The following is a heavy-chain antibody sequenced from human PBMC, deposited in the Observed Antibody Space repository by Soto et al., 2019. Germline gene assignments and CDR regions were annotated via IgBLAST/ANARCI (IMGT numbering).Heavy chain of an antibody. J-gene: IGHJ5*02. CDR3: ARDRRLITMVRGVSLWFDP. Sequence: SETLSLTCAVYGGSFSGYYWSWIRQPPGKGLEWIGEINHSGSTNYNPSLKSRVTISVDTSKNQFSLKLSSVTAADTAVYYCARDRRLITMVRGVSLWFDPWGQGTLVTVSP. CDR2: INHSGST. CDR1: GGSFSGYY. D-gene: IGHD3-10*01. V-gene: IGHV4-34*01.